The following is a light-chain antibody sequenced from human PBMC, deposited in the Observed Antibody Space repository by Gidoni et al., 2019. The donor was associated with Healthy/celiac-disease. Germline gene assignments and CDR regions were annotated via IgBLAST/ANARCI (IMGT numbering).Light chain of an antibody. CDR1: QSVSSSY. V-gene: IGKV3-20*01. J-gene: IGKJ2*03. CDR3: QQYGSSPYG. CDR2: GAS. Sequence: EIVLTQSPGTLSLSPGERATLSCRASQSVSSSYLAWYQQKPGQAPRLLIYGASSRATGIPDRFSGSGSGTDFTLTISRLEPEDFAVYYCQQYGSSPYGFXXXTKLEIK.